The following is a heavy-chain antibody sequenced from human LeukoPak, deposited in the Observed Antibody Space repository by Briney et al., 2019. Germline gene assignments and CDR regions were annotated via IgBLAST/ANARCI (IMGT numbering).Heavy chain of an antibody. CDR2: IYYSGGT. V-gene: IGHV4-39*01. J-gene: IGHJ4*02. Sequence: PSETLSLTCTVSGGSTSSSSYYWGWIRQPPGKGLEWIGSIYYSGGTYYNPSLKSRVTISVDTSKNQFSLKLSSVTAADTAVYFCARHLPGAYYGGWGQGTLVTVSS. CDR1: GGSTSSSSYY. CDR3: ARHLPGAYYGG. D-gene: IGHD3-22*01.